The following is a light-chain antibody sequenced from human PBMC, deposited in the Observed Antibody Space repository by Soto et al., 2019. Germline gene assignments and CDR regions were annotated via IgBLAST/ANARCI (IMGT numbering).Light chain of an antibody. Sequence: SVLRQPPSASGTPGQRVTISCSTSNSRSGSNYVYWYQQLPGTAPKLLIYRNDQRPSGVPDRFSGSKSGTSASLAISGLRSEDEADYYCAKWDDSLRVYVFGTGTKVTVL. V-gene: IGLV1-47*01. J-gene: IGLJ1*01. CDR2: RND. CDR3: AKWDDSLRVYV. CDR1: NSRSGSNY.